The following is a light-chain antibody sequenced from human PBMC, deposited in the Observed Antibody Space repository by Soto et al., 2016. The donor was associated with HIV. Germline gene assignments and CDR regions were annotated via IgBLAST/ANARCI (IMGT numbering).Light chain of an antibody. CDR2: AAS. J-gene: IGKJ1*01. CDR3: QQYDSSWT. Sequence: DIQMTQSPSSVSASVGDRVTITCRASQGISSWLGWYQQKVGKAPKLLIYAASSLQSGVPSRFSGSGSGTDFTLTISSLQPEDFATYYCQQYDSSWTFGQGTRVDIK. V-gene: IGKV1-12*01. CDR1: QGISSW.